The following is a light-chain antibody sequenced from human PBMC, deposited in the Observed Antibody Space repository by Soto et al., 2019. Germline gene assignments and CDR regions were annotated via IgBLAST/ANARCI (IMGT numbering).Light chain of an antibody. CDR1: DNIAPW. Sequence: DIQMTQSPSTLSASVGDRVAITCRASDNIAPWVAWYQQKPGKAPKLLIYSASSLHTGVPSRFSGSGAGTDFTFTINSLLPEDFAIYYCQQTYSTPRTFGQGTKVDIK. CDR3: QQTYSTPRT. J-gene: IGKJ1*01. V-gene: IGKV1-39*01. CDR2: SAS.